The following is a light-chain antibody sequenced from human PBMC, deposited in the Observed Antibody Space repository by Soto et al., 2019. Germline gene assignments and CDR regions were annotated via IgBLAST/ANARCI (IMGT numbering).Light chain of an antibody. CDR2: KAP. CDR3: QQYNSYAWT. CDR1: QSISSW. V-gene: IGKV1-5*03. J-gene: IGKJ1*01. Sequence: DIQMTQSPSTLSASVGDRVTITCRASQSISSWLSWYQQKPGKAPKLRSYKAPSLESGVPSRFSGSGSGTEFTLTISSLQPDDFATYYCQQYNSYAWTFGQGTKVEIK.